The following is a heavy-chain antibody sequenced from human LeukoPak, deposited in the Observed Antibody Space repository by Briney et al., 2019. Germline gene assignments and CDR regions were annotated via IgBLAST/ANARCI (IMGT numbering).Heavy chain of an antibody. V-gene: IGHV3-23*01. CDR2: LGGVSESF. CDR1: GFIFSNFA. D-gene: IGHD3-10*01. Sequence: GGSLRLSCAASGFIFSNFAMSWVRQAPGKELEWVSILGGVSESFYYSDAVKGQFIVSRDTSKDTLYLQLNSLRDDDTAVYYCARRWLGDPYGLDVWGRGPTVSVSS. J-gene: IGHJ6*02. CDR3: ARRWLGDPYGLDV.